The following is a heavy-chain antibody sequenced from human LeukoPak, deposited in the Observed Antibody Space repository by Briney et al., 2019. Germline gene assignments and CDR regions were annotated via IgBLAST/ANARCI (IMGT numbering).Heavy chain of an antibody. D-gene: IGHD3-3*01. J-gene: IGHJ3*02. CDR1: GFTFDDYA. Sequence: PGGSLRLSCAASGFTFDDYAMHWVRQPPGKGLEWVASISWNSGRIDYADSVKGRFTISRDNSKNTLYLQMNSLRAEDTAVYYCAKQYYDFWSGPRAVAFDIWGQGTMVTVSS. V-gene: IGHV3-9*01. CDR2: ISWNSGRI. CDR3: AKQYYDFWSGPRAVAFDI.